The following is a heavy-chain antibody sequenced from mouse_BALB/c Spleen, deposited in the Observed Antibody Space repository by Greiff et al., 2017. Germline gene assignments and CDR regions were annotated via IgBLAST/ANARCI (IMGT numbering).Heavy chain of an antibody. J-gene: IGHJ4*01. Sequence: EVNVVESGGGLVQPGGSLRLSCATSGFTFSDFYMEWVRQPPGKRLEWIAASRNKANDYTTEYSASVKGRFIVSRDTSQSILYLQMNALRAEDTAIYYCARERYDGYFYYYAMDYWGQGTSVTVSS. D-gene: IGHD2-3*01. CDR1: GFTFSDFY. CDR3: ARERYDGYFYYYAMDY. V-gene: IGHV7-1*02. CDR2: SRNKANDYTT.